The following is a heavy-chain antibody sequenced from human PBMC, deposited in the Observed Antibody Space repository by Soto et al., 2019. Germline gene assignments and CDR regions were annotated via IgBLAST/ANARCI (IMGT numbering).Heavy chain of an antibody. J-gene: IGHJ6*02. D-gene: IGHD5-12*01. CDR3: AKDRGVATRPLYGMDV. Sequence: GRSLGLSCADSGFTFMSYGMQWVRQAPGKGLEWVAVISYDGSNKYYADSVKGRFTISRDDSKNTLYLQMNSLRAEDTAVYYCAKDRGVATRPLYGMDVWGQGTTVTVSS. CDR2: ISYDGSNK. CDR1: GFTFMSYG. V-gene: IGHV3-30*18.